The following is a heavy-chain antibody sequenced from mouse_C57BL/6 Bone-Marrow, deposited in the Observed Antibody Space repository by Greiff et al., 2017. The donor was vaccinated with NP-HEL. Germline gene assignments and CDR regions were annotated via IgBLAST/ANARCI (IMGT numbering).Heavy chain of an antibody. D-gene: IGHD1-1*01. CDR3: ARRLTTVVAPYFDY. V-gene: IGHV1-59*01. J-gene: IGHJ2*01. Sequence: QVQLQQPGAELVRPGTSVKLSCKASGYTFTSYWMHWVKQRPGQGLEWIGVIDPSDSYTNYNQKFKGKATLTVDTSSSTAYMQLSSLTSEDSAVYYCARRLTTVVAPYFDYWGQGTTLTVSS. CDR1: GYTFTSYW. CDR2: IDPSDSYT.